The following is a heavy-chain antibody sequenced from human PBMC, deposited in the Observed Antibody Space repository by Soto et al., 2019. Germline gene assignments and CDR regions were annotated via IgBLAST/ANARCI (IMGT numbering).Heavy chain of an antibody. Sequence: QVQMVESGGGVVQPGRSLRLSCAASGFSFENYGMHWVRQAPGRGLEWVAIIWYDGSLQYYAAAVKGRFTISRDNSKNTLYLQMISLRDEDTAVYYCARGLSWRRGPFDSWGRGTLVTVSS. CDR3: ARGLSWRRGPFDS. J-gene: IGHJ4*02. CDR1: GFSFENYG. V-gene: IGHV3-33*01. CDR2: IWYDGSLQ. D-gene: IGHD3-16*01.